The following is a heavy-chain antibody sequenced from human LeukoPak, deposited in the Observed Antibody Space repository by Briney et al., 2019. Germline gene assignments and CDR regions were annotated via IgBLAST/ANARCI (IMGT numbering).Heavy chain of an antibody. D-gene: IGHD3-22*01. CDR2: IWSDGTNK. CDR3: VRQNYYNSSAYDPGDAFDM. Sequence: GGSLRLSCAASGFIFSNYVMNWVRQAPGKGLEWVAAIWSDGTNKYYGDSVKGRFTISRDNSKNTLYLQMNSLRAEDTAVYYCVRQNYYNSSAYDPGDAFDMWGQGTMVAVSS. J-gene: IGHJ3*02. V-gene: IGHV3-33*08. CDR1: GFIFSNYV.